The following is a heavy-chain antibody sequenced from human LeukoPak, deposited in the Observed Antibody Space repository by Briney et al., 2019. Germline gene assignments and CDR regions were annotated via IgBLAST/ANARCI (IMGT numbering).Heavy chain of an antibody. CDR3: ARGLRYYYYGMDV. CDR1: GGSFSGYY. Sequence: SETLSLTCAVYGGSFSGYYWSWIRQPPGKGLEWIGEINHSGSTNYNPSLKSRVTISVDTSKNQFSLKLSSVTAADTAVYYCARGLRYYYYGMDVWGQGTTVTVSS. D-gene: IGHD3-16*01. J-gene: IGHJ6*02. CDR2: INHSGST. V-gene: IGHV4-34*01.